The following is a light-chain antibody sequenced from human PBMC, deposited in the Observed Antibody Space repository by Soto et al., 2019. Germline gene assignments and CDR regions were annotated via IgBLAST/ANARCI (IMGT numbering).Light chain of an antibody. CDR1: QSISRS. V-gene: IGKV1-39*01. J-gene: IGKJ1*01. CDR2: AAS. Sequence: DIQMTQSPSSLSASVGDRVTITCRASQSISRSLNWYHQKAGKAPKLLIYAASSLQSGVPSRFSGSGSGTDFTLTVSSLQPEDNATYYCQQSYSTPWTFGQGTKVDI. CDR3: QQSYSTPWT.